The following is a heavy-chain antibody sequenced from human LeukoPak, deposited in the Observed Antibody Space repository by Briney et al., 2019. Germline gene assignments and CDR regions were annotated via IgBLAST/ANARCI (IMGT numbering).Heavy chain of an antibody. CDR3: ARPPSTSYYDFWSGYYSGAFDI. CDR2: VSSGGSNN. J-gene: IGHJ3*02. CDR1: GFPLSAYS. V-gene: IGHV3-30*03. D-gene: IGHD3-3*01. Sequence: PGGSLRLSCAASGFPLSAYSIHWVRQAPGKGLEWVASVSSGGSNNYYADSVKGRFTISRDNSKNTLYLQMNSLRAEDTAVYYCARPPSTSYYDFWSGYYSGAFDIWGQGTMVTVSS.